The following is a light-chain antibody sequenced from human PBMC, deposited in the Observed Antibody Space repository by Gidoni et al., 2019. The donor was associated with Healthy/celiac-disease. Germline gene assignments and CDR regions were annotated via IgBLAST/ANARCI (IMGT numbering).Light chain of an antibody. J-gene: IGKJ2*01. CDR2: AAS. CDR3: QQSYSTPHT. Sequence: DIQMTKSPSSLSASVGHRVTITCLASQSISSDLNWYQQKPGKAPKLLIYAASSLQSGVPSRFSSRGSGTDFTLTISSLQPEDFATYYCQQSYSTPHTFGQGTKLEIK. CDR1: QSISSD. V-gene: IGKV1-39*01.